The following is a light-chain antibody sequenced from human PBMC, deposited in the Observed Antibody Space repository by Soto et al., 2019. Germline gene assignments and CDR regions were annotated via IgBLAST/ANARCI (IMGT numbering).Light chain of an antibody. CDR3: QQSYSTPLT. Sequence: DIQMTQSPSSLSASVGDRVTITCRVSQSISSYLNWYQQRPGKAPNLLIYAASNLQSGVPSRFSGSESGTDFTLTISSLQPEDFTTYYCQQSYSTPLTFGGGTKVEI. V-gene: IGKV1-39*01. CDR2: AAS. CDR1: QSISSY. J-gene: IGKJ4*01.